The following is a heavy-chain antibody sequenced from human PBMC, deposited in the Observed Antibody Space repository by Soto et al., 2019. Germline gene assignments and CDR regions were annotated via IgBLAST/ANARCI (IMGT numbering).Heavy chain of an antibody. CDR2: ISGSGGST. D-gene: IGHD2-21*01. CDR1: VFTFSIYA. Sequence: WGSLVLSCASSVFTFSIYAMSWVRQAPGKGLEWVSAISGSGGSTYYADSVKGRFTISIDNSKNTLYLQMNSLRAEDTAVYYCAKGLLWDAFDIWGQGTMVTVSS. V-gene: IGHV3-23*01. J-gene: IGHJ3*02. CDR3: AKGLLWDAFDI.